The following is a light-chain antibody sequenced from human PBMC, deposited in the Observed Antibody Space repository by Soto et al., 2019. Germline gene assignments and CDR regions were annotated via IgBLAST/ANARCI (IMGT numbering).Light chain of an antibody. V-gene: IGKV1-27*01. CDR3: QKYNSARHT. Sequence: DIQMTQSPSSLSASVGDRVTITCRTSQDISTYLAWYQQKPGKVPKLLIYAASTLQSGVPSRFSGGGSGTDFSLTISSLQPEDVATYYCQKYNSARHTFGGGTKVEIQ. CDR1: QDISTY. J-gene: IGKJ4*01. CDR2: AAS.